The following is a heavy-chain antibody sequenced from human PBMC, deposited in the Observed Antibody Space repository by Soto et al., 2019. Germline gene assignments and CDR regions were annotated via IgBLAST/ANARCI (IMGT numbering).Heavy chain of an antibody. CDR3: ARGLTFDSNYWFDP. J-gene: IGHJ5*02. Sequence: ASVKVSCKASGHTFTSYDINWVRQATGQGLEWMGWMNPNSGNTGYAQKFQGRVTMTRNTSISTAYMELSSLRSEDTAVYYCARGLTFDSNYWFDPWGQGTLVTVSS. CDR2: MNPNSGNT. D-gene: IGHD4-4*01. V-gene: IGHV1-8*01. CDR1: GHTFTSYD.